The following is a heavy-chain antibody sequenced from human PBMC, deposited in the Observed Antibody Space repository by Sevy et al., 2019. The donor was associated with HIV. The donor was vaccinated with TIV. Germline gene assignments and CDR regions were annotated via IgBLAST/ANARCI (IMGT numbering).Heavy chain of an antibody. V-gene: IGHV1-69*13. CDR1: EDIFNSYA. D-gene: IGHD2-2*01. CDR2: HIPVLRTT. CDR3: ARVRVLPVRRLYYFDA. J-gene: IGHJ5*02. Sequence: ASVKVSCKASEDIFNSYAVHWVRQAPGQGLEWMGGHIPVLRTTNFAQKFQGRVTLTADESTTTAYMDLNSLTADDTAVYYCARVRVLPVRRLYYFDAWGQGTLVTVSS.